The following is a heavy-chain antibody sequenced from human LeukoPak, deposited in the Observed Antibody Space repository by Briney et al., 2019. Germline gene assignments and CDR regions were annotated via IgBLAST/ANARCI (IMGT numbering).Heavy chain of an antibody. CDR3: ASLIAVAGTQFDP. Sequence: PGGSLRLSCAASGLSFSSYAMNWVRQAPGKGLQWVSGISSSGDNTYYADSVKGRFTISRGNSKNTLYLQMNSLRAEDTAVYYCASLIAVAGTQFDPWGQGTLVTVSS. V-gene: IGHV3-23*01. CDR2: ISSSGDNT. J-gene: IGHJ5*02. CDR1: GLSFSSYA. D-gene: IGHD6-19*01.